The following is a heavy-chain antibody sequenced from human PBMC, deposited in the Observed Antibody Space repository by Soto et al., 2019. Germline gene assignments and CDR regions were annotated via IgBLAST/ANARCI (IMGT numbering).Heavy chain of an antibody. CDR3: ARETLRGVPTYYYYGMDV. CDR1: GGSFSCYY. Sequence: SETLSLTCAVYGGSFSCYYWSWIRQPPGKGLEWIGEINHSGSTNYNPSLKSRVTISVDTSKNQFSLKLSSVTAADTAVYYCARETLRGVPTYYYYGMDVWGQGTTVTVPS. V-gene: IGHV4-34*01. D-gene: IGHD3-10*01. J-gene: IGHJ6*02. CDR2: INHSGST.